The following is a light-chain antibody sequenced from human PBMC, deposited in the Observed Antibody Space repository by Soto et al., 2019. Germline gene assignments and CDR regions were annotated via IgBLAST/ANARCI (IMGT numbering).Light chain of an antibody. J-gene: IGKJ4*01. CDR2: GAS. CDR1: QSVSSSY. Sequence: EIVLTQSPGTLSLSPGERATLSCRASQSVSSSYLAWYQQKPGQAPRLLIYGASSRATGIPDRFSGGGSGTDFTLTISRLEPGDFAVYYCQQYDSSPLTFGGGTKVEIK. V-gene: IGKV3-20*01. CDR3: QQYDSSPLT.